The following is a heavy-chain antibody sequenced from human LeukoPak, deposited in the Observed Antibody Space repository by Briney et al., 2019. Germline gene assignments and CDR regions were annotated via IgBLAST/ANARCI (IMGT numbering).Heavy chain of an antibody. D-gene: IGHD6-19*01. CDR1: GFTFGDYA. V-gene: IGHV3-49*03. J-gene: IGHJ4*02. CDR2: ITSKAYGGTA. Sequence: GGSLRLSCTASGFTFGDYAMSWFRQAPGKGLEWVAFITSKAYGGTAEYAAYVKGRFTMSRDDSKSIAYLQMNSLKIDDTGFYYCTKAIGIVVGTWYFDYWGQGALVTVSS. CDR3: TKAIGIVVGTWYFDY.